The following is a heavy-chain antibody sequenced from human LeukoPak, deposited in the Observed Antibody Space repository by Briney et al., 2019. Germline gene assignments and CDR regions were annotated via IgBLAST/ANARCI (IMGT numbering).Heavy chain of an antibody. CDR3: ARPYGIGWSGLEH. CDR2: IKPDGSAQ. D-gene: IGHD6-19*01. CDR1: GFTFSNYW. V-gene: IGHV3-7*01. Sequence: GGSLRISCAASGFTFSNYWMTWVRQAPGKGLEWVANIKPDGSAQYYADSVRGRFTISRDSAKNSVFPQMNSLRAEDTAVYHCARPYGIGWSGLEHWGQGTLVTVSS. J-gene: IGHJ4*02.